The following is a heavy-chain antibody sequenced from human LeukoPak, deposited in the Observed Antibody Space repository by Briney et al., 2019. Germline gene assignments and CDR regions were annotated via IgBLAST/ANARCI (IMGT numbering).Heavy chain of an antibody. CDR1: AGSISSSSYY. J-gene: IGHJ2*01. D-gene: IGHD1-26*01. CDR3: ARVWWELLLGTHYWYFDL. V-gene: IGHV4-39*01. CDR2: IYYSGST. Sequence: PSETLSLTCTVSAGSISSSSYYWGWIRQPPGKGLEWNGSIYYSGSTYYNPSLKSRVTISVDTSKNQFSLKLSSVTAADTAVYYCARVWWELLLGTHYWYFDLWGRGTLVTVSS.